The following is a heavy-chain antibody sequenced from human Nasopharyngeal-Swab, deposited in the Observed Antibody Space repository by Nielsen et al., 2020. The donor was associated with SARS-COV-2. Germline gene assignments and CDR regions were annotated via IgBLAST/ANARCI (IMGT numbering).Heavy chain of an antibody. CDR3: ASRLGYSSGWAPLGYYYYGMDV. D-gene: IGHD6-19*01. V-gene: IGHV4-39*01. J-gene: IGHJ6*02. Sequence: SETLSLTYTVSGGSISSSSYYWGWIRQPPGKGLEWIGSIYYSGSTYYNPSLKSRVTISVDTSKSQFSLKLSSVTAADTAVYYCASRLGYSSGWAPLGYYYYGMDVWGQGTTVTVSS. CDR2: IYYSGST. CDR1: GGSISSSSYY.